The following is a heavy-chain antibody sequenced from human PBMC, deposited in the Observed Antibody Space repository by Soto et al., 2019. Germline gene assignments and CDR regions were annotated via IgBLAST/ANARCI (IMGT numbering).Heavy chain of an antibody. Sequence: GGSLRLSCAASGFTVSSNYMSWVRQAPGKGLEWVSVIYSGGSTYYADSVKGRFTISRDNSKNTLYLQMNSLRAEDTAVYYCARGLEVYDFWSGYSAYYFDYWGQGTLVTVSS. CDR2: IYSGGST. V-gene: IGHV3-66*01. CDR1: GFTVSSNY. J-gene: IGHJ4*02. D-gene: IGHD3-3*01. CDR3: ARGLEVYDFWSGYSAYYFDY.